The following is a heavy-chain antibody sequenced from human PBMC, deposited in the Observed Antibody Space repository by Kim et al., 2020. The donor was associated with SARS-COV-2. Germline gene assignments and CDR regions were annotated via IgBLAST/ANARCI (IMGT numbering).Heavy chain of an antibody. CDR1: GFTFTGYA. J-gene: IGHJ4*02. D-gene: IGHD2-2*03. CDR2: IDGSDGTT. Sequence: GGSLRLSCTTSGFTFTGYAMSWVRQAPGKGLEWVSSIDGSDGTTYYVDSVKVRFTISRDNSKNTLYLQMSNLRADDTAVYYCMKGGWGWIWDHWGQGTLVTVSS. V-gene: IGHV3-23*01. CDR3: MKGGWGWIWDH.